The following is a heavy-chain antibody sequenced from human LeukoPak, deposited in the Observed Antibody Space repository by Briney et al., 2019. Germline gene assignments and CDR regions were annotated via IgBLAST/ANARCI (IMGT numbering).Heavy chain of an antibody. CDR2: ISSSSSYI. CDR3: AKHLSGYFDY. V-gene: IGHV3-21*04. Sequence: GGSLRLSCAASGFTFSSYSMNWVRQAPGKGLEWVSSISSSSSYIYYADSVKGRFTISRDNSKNTLYLQMNSLGAEDTAVYYCAKHLSGYFDYWGQGTLVTVSS. D-gene: IGHD3-3*01. J-gene: IGHJ4*02. CDR1: GFTFSSYS.